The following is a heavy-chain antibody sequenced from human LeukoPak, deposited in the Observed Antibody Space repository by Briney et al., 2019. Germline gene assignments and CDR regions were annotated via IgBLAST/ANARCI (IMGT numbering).Heavy chain of an antibody. CDR1: GFTFSSYS. CDR2: ISSSSSYI. V-gene: IGHV3-21*01. CDR3: ARGGLSDAFDI. Sequence: GGSLRLSCAASGFTFSSYSMNWVRQAPGKGLEWVSSISSSSSYIYYADSVKGRFTISRDNAKNSLYLQMNSLRAEDTAVYYCARGGLSDAFDIWGQATMVTVSS. J-gene: IGHJ3*02. D-gene: IGHD3-16*02.